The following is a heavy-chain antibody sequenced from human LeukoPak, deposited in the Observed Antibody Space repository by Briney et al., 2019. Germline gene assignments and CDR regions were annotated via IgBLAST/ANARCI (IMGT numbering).Heavy chain of an antibody. CDR2: ISGSGGST. CDR3: AKDRRSSSWYFGY. Sequence: GGSLRLSCAASGFTFSSYAMSWVRQAPGKGLEWVSAISGSGGSTYYADSVKGRFTISRDNSKNTLYLQMNSLRAEDTAVYYRAKDRRSSSWYFGYWGQGTLVTVSS. J-gene: IGHJ4*02. CDR1: GFTFSSYA. D-gene: IGHD6-13*01. V-gene: IGHV3-23*01.